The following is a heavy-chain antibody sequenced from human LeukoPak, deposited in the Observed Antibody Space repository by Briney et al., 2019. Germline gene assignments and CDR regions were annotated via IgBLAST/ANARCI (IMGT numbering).Heavy chain of an antibody. J-gene: IGHJ3*02. CDR2: IYYSGST. Sequence: PSETLSLTCTVSGVSISSSSYYWVWLRQPPGKGLEWIVSIYYSGSTYYNPSTKSRVTISVDTYKNQFSLKLSSVTAADTAVYYCARDSGGVGATPDAFDIWGQGTMVTVSS. CDR3: ARDSGGVGATPDAFDI. D-gene: IGHD1-26*01. CDR1: GVSISSSSYY. V-gene: IGHV4-39*07.